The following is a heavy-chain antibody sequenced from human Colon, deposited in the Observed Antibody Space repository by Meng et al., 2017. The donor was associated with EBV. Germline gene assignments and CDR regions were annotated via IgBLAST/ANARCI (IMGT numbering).Heavy chain of an antibody. CDR3: ARRPTGIDY. Sequence: QGQLRQGGPGLLKPSGAPSLPCAVNGGALSGAYWNWIRQPPGKGLEWIGEIIHGGSPSYNPSLKSRVTISIDTSKNQLSLMLSSVTAADTAVYYCARRPTGIDYWGQGTLVTVSS. CDR1: GGALSGAY. V-gene: IGHV4-34*12. J-gene: IGHJ4*02. D-gene: IGHD2-8*02. CDR2: IIHGGSP.